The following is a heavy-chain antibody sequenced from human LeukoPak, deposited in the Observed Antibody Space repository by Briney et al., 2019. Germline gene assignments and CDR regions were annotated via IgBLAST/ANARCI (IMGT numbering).Heavy chain of an antibody. CDR1: GGTFSSYA. D-gene: IGHD3-10*01. V-gene: IGHV1-69*13. CDR3: AREREFWFDP. J-gene: IGHJ5*02. CDR2: IIPIFGTA. Sequence: GASVKVSCKASGGTFSSYAISWVRQAPGQGLEWMGGIIPIFGTANYAQKFQGRVTITADESTSTAYMELSSLRSEDTAVYYCAREREFWFDPWGQGTLVTVSS.